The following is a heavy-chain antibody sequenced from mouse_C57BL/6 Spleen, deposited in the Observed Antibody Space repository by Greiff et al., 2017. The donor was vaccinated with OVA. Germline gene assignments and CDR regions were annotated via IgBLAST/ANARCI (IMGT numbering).Heavy chain of an antibody. CDR1: GYSITSGYY. CDR2: ISYDGSN. D-gene: IGHD3-1*01. Sequence: DVQLQESGPGLVKPSQSLSLTCSVTGYSITSGYYWNWIRQFPGNKLEWMGYISYDGSNNYNPSLKNRISITRDTSKNQFFLKLNSVTTEDTATYYCARDSSDYYFDYWGQGTTLTVSS. CDR3: ARDSSDYYFDY. V-gene: IGHV3-6*01. J-gene: IGHJ2*01.